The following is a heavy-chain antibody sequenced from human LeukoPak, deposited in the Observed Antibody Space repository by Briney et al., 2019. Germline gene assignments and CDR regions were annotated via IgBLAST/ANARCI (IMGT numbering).Heavy chain of an antibody. CDR2: IRYDGSDK. J-gene: IGHJ6*03. CDR3: AKASYYCTSGCCPRDNCYMDF. Sequence: PGGSLRLSCAASGFTFNSYGMHWVRQAPGKGLEWVAVIRYDGSDKYYADSVKGRLTISRDNSKNTLYLQMSSLRAEDTAVYYCAKASYYCTSGCCPRDNCYMDFWGKGTPVTVSS. D-gene: IGHD2-8*01. CDR1: GFTFNSYG. V-gene: IGHV3-30*02.